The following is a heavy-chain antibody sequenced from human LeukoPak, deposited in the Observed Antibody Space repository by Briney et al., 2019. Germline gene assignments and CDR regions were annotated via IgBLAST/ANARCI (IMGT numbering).Heavy chain of an antibody. CDR2: ISSSSSTL. V-gene: IGHV3-48*01. J-gene: IGHJ4*02. D-gene: IGHD5-18*01. Sequence: RPGGSLRLSCAASGFTFSSYSMNSVPRAPGEGLGWVSYISSSSSTLYYADSVKGRFTISRDNAKNSLYLQMNSLRAEDTAVYYCARDSYGHDYWGQGTLVTVSS. CDR1: GFTFSSYS. CDR3: ARDSYGHDY.